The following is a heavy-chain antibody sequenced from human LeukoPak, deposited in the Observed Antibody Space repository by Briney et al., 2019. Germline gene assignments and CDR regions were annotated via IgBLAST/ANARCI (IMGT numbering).Heavy chain of an antibody. CDR3: AREGSGYNYAEN. CDR1: GYIFSSYY. CDR2: INPSGGSS. V-gene: IGHV1-46*01. J-gene: IGHJ4*02. Sequence: ASVKVSCKASGYIFSSYYMHWVRQAPGQGLEWMGIINPSGGSSSYAQKFQGRVTMTRDTSSSTAYMELSSLRSEDTAVYYCAREGSGYNYAENWGQGTLVTVSS. D-gene: IGHD5-18*01.